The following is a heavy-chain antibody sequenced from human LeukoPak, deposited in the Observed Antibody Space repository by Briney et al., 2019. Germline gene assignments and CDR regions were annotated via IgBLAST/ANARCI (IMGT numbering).Heavy chain of an antibody. CDR2: IGGSGDSI. J-gene: IGHJ4*02. CDR3: ARDRNWNYDY. CDR1: GFTFSDYT. Sequence: KPGGSLRLSCEASGFTFSDYTMDWVRQAPGKGLEWVSSIGGSGDSIYYADSVKGRFTISRDNAKNSLDLQMNSLRAEDTAVYYCARDRNWNYDYWGQGTLVTVSS. V-gene: IGHV3-21*01. D-gene: IGHD1-7*01.